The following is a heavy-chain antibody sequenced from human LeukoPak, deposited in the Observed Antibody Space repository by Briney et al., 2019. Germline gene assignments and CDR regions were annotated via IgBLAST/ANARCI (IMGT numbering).Heavy chain of an antibody. Sequence: PSETLSLTCTVSGGSMSSYYWSWIRQPPGKGLEWIGYIYYSGSTNYNPPLESRATISVDTSKNQFSLKLNSVTAADTAVYYCASLVGYCSSTSCYASGPFDYWGQGTLVTVSS. D-gene: IGHD2-2*01. CDR1: GGSMSSYY. CDR3: ASLVGYCSSTSCYASGPFDY. J-gene: IGHJ4*02. V-gene: IGHV4-59*08. CDR2: IYYSGST.